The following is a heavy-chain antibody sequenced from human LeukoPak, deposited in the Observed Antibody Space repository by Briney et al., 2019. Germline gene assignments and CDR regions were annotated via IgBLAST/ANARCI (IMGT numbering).Heavy chain of an antibody. CDR1: GFTFNNNA. J-gene: IGHJ5*01. CDR3: AKSLYSSAYMLDS. CDR2: INGGGGNT. D-gene: IGHD3-22*01. Sequence: GASLRRSCAASGFTFNNNAMSWVRQAPGKGLEWVSGINGGGGNTNYADSVKGRFTISRDNSKNTLYLQMNSLRADDTAVYYCAKSLYSSAYMLDSWGQGTLVTVSS. V-gene: IGHV3-23*01.